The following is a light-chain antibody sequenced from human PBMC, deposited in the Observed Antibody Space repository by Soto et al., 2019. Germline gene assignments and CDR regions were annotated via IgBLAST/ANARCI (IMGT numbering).Light chain of an antibody. CDR2: GNS. J-gene: IGLJ1*01. CDR3: QPYDSSLSGPRV. Sequence: QSVLTNPPSVSGAPGQRVTISCTGRSSNIGANYDVHWYQQLPGTAPKLLIYGNSNRPSGVPDRFSGSKSGTSASLAITGLQAQDEADYYCQPYDSSLSGPRVFGTGTKVTVL. CDR1: SSNIGANYD. V-gene: IGLV1-40*01.